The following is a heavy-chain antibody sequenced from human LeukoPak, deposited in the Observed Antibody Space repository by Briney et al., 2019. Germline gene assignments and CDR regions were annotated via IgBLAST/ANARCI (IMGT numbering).Heavy chain of an antibody. D-gene: IGHD3-22*01. Sequence: PGGSLRLSCAASGFTFSSYEMNWVRQAPGRGLEWVGRIRSKANSYATAYAASVKGRFTISRDDSKNTSYLQMNSLKTEDTAVYYCTVFRGYYDSSGYYYPYWGQGTLVTVSS. V-gene: IGHV3-73*01. CDR3: TVFRGYYDSSGYYYPY. J-gene: IGHJ4*02. CDR1: GFTFSSYE. CDR2: IRSKANSYAT.